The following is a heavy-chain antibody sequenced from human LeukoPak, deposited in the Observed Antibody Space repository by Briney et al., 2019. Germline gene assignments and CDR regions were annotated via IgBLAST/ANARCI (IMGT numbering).Heavy chain of an antibody. V-gene: IGHV3-30-3*01. Sequence: GRSLRLSCAASGFTFSSYAMHWVRQAPGKGLEWVAVISYDGSNKYYADSVKGRFTISRDNSKNTLYLQMNSLRAEDTAVYYCARDYLTSDYRSSWLPNDYWGQGTLVTVSS. CDR2: ISYDGSNK. CDR3: ARDYLTSDYRSSWLPNDY. D-gene: IGHD6-13*01. J-gene: IGHJ4*02. CDR1: GFTFSSYA.